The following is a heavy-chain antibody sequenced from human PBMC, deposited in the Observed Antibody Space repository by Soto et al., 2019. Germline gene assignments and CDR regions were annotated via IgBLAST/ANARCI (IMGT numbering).Heavy chain of an antibody. V-gene: IGHV1-18*01. D-gene: IGHD3-9*01. CDR3: GREGKRLAQEDYYQFNGIDL. Sequence: QFQLVQSGAEVKKPGASVKVSCKASGYNFTRFGISWVRQAPGQGLECMGWMGAHCGQTKYAPKFQGRLSTTTDASMSTPYIALRSLRSADTALYYCGREGKRLAQEDYYQFNGIDLWGQGTTVIVSS. CDR1: GYNFTRFG. J-gene: IGHJ6*02. CDR2: MGAHCGQT.